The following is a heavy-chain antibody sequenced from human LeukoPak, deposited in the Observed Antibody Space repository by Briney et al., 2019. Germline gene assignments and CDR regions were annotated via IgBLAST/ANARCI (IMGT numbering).Heavy chain of an antibody. J-gene: IGHJ4*02. Sequence: GGSLRLSCAASGFTFSNYGMHWVRQAPGKGLEWVAVISFDGNNKYYADSVKGRFTISRDNSKNTLYLQMNSLRAEDTAVYYCAKGHYDSSGAAADYWGQGTPVTVSS. CDR1: GFTFSNYG. V-gene: IGHV3-30*18. CDR2: ISFDGNNK. D-gene: IGHD3-22*01. CDR3: AKGHYDSSGAAADY.